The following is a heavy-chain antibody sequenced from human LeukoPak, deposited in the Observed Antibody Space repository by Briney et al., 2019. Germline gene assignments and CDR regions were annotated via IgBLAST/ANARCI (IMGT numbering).Heavy chain of an antibody. CDR2: IKQDGSEK. Sequence: PGGSLRLSCATSGFTFSTYWMSWVRQAPGKGLEWVANIKQDGSEKYYVGSVKGRFTISRDNAKNSLYLQMNGLRAEDTAVYYCANGDGFDYWGQGTLVTVSS. J-gene: IGHJ4*02. D-gene: IGHD5-24*01. V-gene: IGHV3-7*01. CDR1: GFTFSTYW. CDR3: ANGDGFDY.